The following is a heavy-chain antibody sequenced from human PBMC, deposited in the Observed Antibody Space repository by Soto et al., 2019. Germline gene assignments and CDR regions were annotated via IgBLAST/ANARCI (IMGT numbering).Heavy chain of an antibody. CDR2: IIPIFGTA. Sequence: SVKVSCKASGGTFSSYAISWVRQAPGQGLEWMGGIIPIFGTANYAQKFQGRVTITADESTSTAYMELSSLRSEDTAVYYCARDTGRASVAYPRMGFDYWGQGTLVTVSS. D-gene: IGHD1-26*01. CDR1: GGTFSSYA. V-gene: IGHV1-69*13. CDR3: ARDTGRASVAYPRMGFDY. J-gene: IGHJ4*02.